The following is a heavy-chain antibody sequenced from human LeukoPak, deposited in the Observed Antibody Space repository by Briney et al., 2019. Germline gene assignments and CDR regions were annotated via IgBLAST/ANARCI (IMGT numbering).Heavy chain of an antibody. D-gene: IGHD2-2*01. CDR1: GGSFSGYY. Sequence: RSSETLSLTCAVYGGSFSGYYWSWIRQPPGKGLEWIGEINHSGSTNYNPSLKSRVTISVDTSKNQFSPKLSSVTAADTAVYYCASWGYCSSTSCPRSWFDPWGQGTLVTVSS. J-gene: IGHJ5*02. V-gene: IGHV4-34*01. CDR2: INHSGST. CDR3: ASWGYCSSTSCPRSWFDP.